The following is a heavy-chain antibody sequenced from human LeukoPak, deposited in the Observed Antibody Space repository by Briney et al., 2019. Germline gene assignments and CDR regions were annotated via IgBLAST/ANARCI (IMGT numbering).Heavy chain of an antibody. V-gene: IGHV3-7*01. D-gene: IGHD3-22*01. CDR3: ARVDGSGSIPDY. CDR1: GFTFSRYW. CDR2: IKQDGSER. Sequence: GGSLRLSCAASGFTFSRYWMSWVRQAPGKGLGWVASIKQDGSERYYVDSVMGRFTISRDNAKNSLHLQMNSVRAEDTAVYYCARVDGSGSIPDYWGLGTLVIVSS. J-gene: IGHJ4*02.